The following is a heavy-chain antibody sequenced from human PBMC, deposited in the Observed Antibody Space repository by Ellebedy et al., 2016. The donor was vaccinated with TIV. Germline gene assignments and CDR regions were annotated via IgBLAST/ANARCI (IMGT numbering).Heavy chain of an antibody. V-gene: IGHV3-53*01. J-gene: IGHJ6*02. Sequence: PGGSLRLSCAASRFTVGSNYMTRVRQAPGEGLEWVSAIYGGAGTYYADSVKGRFTISSDISKNTLSLQMNNLRVEDTAVYYCARLKLDYYAMDVWGQGTTVIVSS. CDR2: IYGGAGT. CDR1: RFTVGSNY. CDR3: ARLKLDYYAMDV. D-gene: IGHD3-10*01.